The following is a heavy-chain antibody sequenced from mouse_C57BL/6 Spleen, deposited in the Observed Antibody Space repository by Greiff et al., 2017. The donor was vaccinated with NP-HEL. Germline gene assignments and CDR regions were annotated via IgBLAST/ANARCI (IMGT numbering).Heavy chain of an antibody. D-gene: IGHD1-1*01. CDR1: GYTFTSYW. CDR3: ARGGYGSSLYYYAMDD. Sequence: QVQLQQPGAELVMPGASVKLSCTASGYTFTSYWMPWVQQSPGQGLEWIGEIDPSDSYTNYHQTFKGQSTLTVDKSSSTAYMQLSSLTSEDAAVYYCARGGYGSSLYYYAMDDWGQGTSVTVAS. J-gene: IGHJ4*01. V-gene: IGHV1-69*01. CDR2: IDPSDSYT.